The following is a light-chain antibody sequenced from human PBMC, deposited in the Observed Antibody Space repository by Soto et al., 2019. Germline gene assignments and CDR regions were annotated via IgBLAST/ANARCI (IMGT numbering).Light chain of an antibody. CDR2: AAS. CDR3: LQDYNYPRA. CDR1: QGIRNE. V-gene: IGKV1-6*01. J-gene: IGKJ1*01. Sequence: AIQRTQSPSSLSASVGDRVTITCRATQGIRNELGWYQQKPGKAPKLLIYAASSLQSGVPSRFSGSASGTDFTLTISSLHPEDFATYYCLQDYNYPRAFGQGTKVDIK.